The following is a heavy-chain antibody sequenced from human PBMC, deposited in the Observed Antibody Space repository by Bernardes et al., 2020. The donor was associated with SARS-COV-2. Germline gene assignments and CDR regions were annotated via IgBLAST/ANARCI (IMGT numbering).Heavy chain of an antibody. Sequence: SLRLSCAASGFAFTNHGMHWVRQSPGKGLEWVALIWYDGSNKYYTDSVKGRFTISRDNSKNTVYLQMNSLRAEDTAVYYCARFGYDNSGYYGPFDYWGQGTLVTVSA. CDR3: ARFGYDNSGYYGPFDY. CDR1: GFAFTNHG. CDR2: IWYDGSNK. D-gene: IGHD3-22*01. J-gene: IGHJ4*02. V-gene: IGHV3-33*08.